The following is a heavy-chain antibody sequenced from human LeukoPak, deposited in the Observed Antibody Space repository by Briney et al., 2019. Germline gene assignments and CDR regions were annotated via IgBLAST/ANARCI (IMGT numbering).Heavy chain of an antibody. J-gene: IGHJ4*02. CDR1: GYTFTSYY. Sequence: ASVKVSCKASGYTFTSYYMHWVRQAPGQGLEWMGIINPSGGSTSYAQKFQGRVTMTRDMSTSTVYMELSGLRSEDTAVYYCSRVHGDSPGYFDYWGQGTLVTVSS. CDR3: SRVHGDSPGYFDY. V-gene: IGHV1-46*01. D-gene: IGHD4-17*01. CDR2: INPSGGST.